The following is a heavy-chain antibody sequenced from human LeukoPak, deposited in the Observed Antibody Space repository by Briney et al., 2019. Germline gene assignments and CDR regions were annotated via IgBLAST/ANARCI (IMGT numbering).Heavy chain of an antibody. Sequence: SETLSLTCTVSGGSISSGSYYWSWIRQPAGKGLEWIGRIYTSGSTNYNPSLKSRVTISLDGSKNQFSLKLSSVTAADTAVYYCARDTPTAYCSGGTCYFDYWGQGTLVTVSS. V-gene: IGHV4-61*02. J-gene: IGHJ4*02. CDR2: IYTSGST. CDR1: GGSISSGSYY. CDR3: ARDTPTAYCSGGTCYFDY. D-gene: IGHD2-15*01.